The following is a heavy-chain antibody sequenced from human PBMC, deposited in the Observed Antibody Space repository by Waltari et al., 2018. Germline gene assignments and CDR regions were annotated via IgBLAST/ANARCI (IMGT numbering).Heavy chain of an antibody. CDR2: INTNTGKP. CDR3: ARGDIVIVPAADNWFDP. V-gene: IGHV7-4-1*02. Sequence: QVQLVQSGSEMKKPGASVKVSCKASGYTFINYGVNWVRQAPGQGLEWRGWINTNTGKPTYAQGFTGRFVFSSDTSVNTAYLQISNLKTEDTAVYYCARGDIVIVPAADNWFDPWGQGTLVTVSS. CDR1: GYTFINYG. D-gene: IGHD2-15*01. J-gene: IGHJ5*02.